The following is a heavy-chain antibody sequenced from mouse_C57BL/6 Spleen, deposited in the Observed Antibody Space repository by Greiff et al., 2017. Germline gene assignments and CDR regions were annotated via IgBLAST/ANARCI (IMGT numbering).Heavy chain of an antibody. D-gene: IGHD6-1*01. CDR3: AFRGPSKAMDY. CDR1: GYAFSSSW. CDR2: IYPGDGDT. Sequence: QVHVKQSGPELVKPGASVKISCKASGYAFSSSWMNWVKQRPGKGLEWIGRIYPGDGDTNYNGKFKGKATLTADKSSSTAYMQLSSLTSEDSAVYFCAFRGPSKAMDYWGQGTSVTVSS. J-gene: IGHJ4*01. V-gene: IGHV1-82*01.